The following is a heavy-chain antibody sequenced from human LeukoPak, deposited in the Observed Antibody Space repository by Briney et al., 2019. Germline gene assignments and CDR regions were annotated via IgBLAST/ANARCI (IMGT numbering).Heavy chain of an antibody. CDR1: RYTFTDYY. D-gene: IGHD3-22*01. V-gene: IGHV1-2*02. CDR2: INPNSGGT. CDR3: ARASYYYDSSGYPGYYFDY. Sequence: ASVKLSCKASRYTFTDYYMHWVRQAPGQGLEWMGWINPNSGGTNYAQTFQGRVTMTRDTSISTAYMELSRLRSDDTAVYYCARASYYYDSSGYPGYYFDYWGQGTLVTVSS. J-gene: IGHJ4*02.